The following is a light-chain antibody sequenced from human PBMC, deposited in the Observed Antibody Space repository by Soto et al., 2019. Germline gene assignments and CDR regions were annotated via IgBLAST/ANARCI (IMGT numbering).Light chain of an antibody. Sequence: IVLTQSPGTLSLSPGERATLSCRASQSVSSSFLAWYQQKPGQAPRLLIYGASSRATGIPDRFSGSGSGTDFTLTISRLEPEDVAVYYCQQYGSSPLTFGGGNKVEIK. CDR2: GAS. J-gene: IGKJ4*01. V-gene: IGKV3-20*01. CDR3: QQYGSSPLT. CDR1: QSVSSSF.